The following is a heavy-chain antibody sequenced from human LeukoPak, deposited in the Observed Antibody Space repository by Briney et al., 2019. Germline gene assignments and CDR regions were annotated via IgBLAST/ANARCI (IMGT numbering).Heavy chain of an antibody. J-gene: IGHJ4*02. V-gene: IGHV1-69*06. CDR1: GGTFSSYA. CDR3: ARERGGGSYGYYFDY. D-gene: IGHD1-26*01. Sequence: ASVKVSCKASGGTFSSYAISWVRQAPGQGLEWMGGIIPIFGTANYAQKFQGRVTITADKSTSTAYMELSSLRSEDTAVYYCARERGGGSYGYYFDYWGQGTLVTVSS. CDR2: IIPIFGTA.